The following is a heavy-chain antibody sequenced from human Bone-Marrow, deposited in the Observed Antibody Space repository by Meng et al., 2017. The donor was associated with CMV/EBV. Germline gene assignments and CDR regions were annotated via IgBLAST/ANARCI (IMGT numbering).Heavy chain of an antibody. CDR2: ISYDGTT. CDR3: ARDSTSPGRWGY. J-gene: IGHJ4*02. D-gene: IGHD2-2*01. CDR1: GVTVSANY. Sequence: GGSLRLSCVASGVTVSANYMSWVRQAPGKGLEWVSVISYDGTTYYADSVKGRFTISRDSSKNMVFLQVNSLRAEDTAVYYCARDSTSPGRWGYFGQGTLVTVYS. V-gene: IGHV3-53*01.